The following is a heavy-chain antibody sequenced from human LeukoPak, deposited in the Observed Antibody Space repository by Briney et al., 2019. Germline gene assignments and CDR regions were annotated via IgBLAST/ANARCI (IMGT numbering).Heavy chain of an antibody. Sequence: PSETLSLTCGVYGGSFSGYSWSWIRQPPGKGLEWIGEINHSGSTNYNPSLKSRVTISIDTSKNQFSLKLSSVTAADTAVYYCARVFRIFGGVNYYYYMDVWGKGTTVTVSS. J-gene: IGHJ6*03. D-gene: IGHD3-3*01. V-gene: IGHV4-34*01. CDR2: INHSGST. CDR1: GGSFSGYS. CDR3: ARVFRIFGGVNYYYYMDV.